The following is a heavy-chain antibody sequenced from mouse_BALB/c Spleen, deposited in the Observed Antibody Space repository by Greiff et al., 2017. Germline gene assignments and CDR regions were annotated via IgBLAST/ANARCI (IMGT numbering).Heavy chain of an antibody. Sequence: QVQLQQSGPGLVQPSQSLSITCTVSGFSLTSYGVHWVRQSPGKGLEWLGVIWSGGSTDYNAAFISRLSISKDNSKSQVFFKRNSLQADDTAIYYCAGVDGYYEGAMDYWGQGTSGTVSS. CDR2: IWSGGST. CDR1: GFSLTSYG. CDR3: AGVDGYYEGAMDY. J-gene: IGHJ4*01. D-gene: IGHD2-3*01. V-gene: IGHV2-4-1*01.